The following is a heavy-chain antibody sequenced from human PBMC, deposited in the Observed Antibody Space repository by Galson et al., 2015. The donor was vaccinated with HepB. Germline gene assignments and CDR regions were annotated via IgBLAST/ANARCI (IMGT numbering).Heavy chain of an antibody. V-gene: IGHV3-11*06. CDR3: ARVADSDYGDHTHFDY. CDR1: GFIFSDYY. CDR2: ISGGTTYS. D-gene: IGHD4-17*01. Sequence: SLRLSCAASGFIFSDYYMSWIRQAPGKGLEWLSYISGGTTYSNYADSVTGRFTISRDNAKNSLYLQINSLRADDTAVYYCARVADSDYGDHTHFDYWGQGSLVTVSS. J-gene: IGHJ4*02.